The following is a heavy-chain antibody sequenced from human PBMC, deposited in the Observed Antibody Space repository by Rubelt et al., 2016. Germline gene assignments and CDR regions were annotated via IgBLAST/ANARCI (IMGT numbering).Heavy chain of an antibody. D-gene: IGHD6-13*01. V-gene: IGHV3-30*04. CDR1: A. CDR2: ISYDGSNK. Sequence: AMHWVRQAPGKGLEWVAVISYDGSNKYYADSVKGRFTISRDNSKNTLYLQMNSLRAEDTAVYYCARDHSSSWLFDYWGQGTLVTVSS. CDR3: ARDHSSSWLFDY. J-gene: IGHJ4*02.